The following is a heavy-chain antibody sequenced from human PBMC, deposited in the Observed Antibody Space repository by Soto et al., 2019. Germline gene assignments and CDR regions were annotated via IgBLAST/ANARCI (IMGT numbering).Heavy chain of an antibody. D-gene: IGHD1-26*01. Sequence: ASVKVSCKASGYTFTGYYMHWVRQAPGQGLEWMGWINPNTGDTNYAQKFQGWVTMTGDTSISTAYMELSRLTVDDTAVYYCARDLAKGGGSAGFDYWGQGTLVTVSS. J-gene: IGHJ4*02. CDR1: GYTFTGYY. CDR3: ARDLAKGGGSAGFDY. V-gene: IGHV1-2*04. CDR2: INPNTGDT.